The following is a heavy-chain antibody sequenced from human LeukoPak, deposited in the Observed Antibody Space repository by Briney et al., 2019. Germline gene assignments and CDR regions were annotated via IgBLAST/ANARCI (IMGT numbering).Heavy chain of an antibody. Sequence: PGGSLRLSCAASGFTFSTYWMSWVRQAPRQGLEWVANIKEDGSEKHYMDSVKGRFTISRDNAKSSLSLQLNSLRAEDTALYYCAREIVGGASAFDYWGQGTLVTVSS. V-gene: IGHV3-7*03. J-gene: IGHJ4*02. CDR1: GFTFSTYW. CDR2: IKEDGSEK. CDR3: AREIVGGASAFDY. D-gene: IGHD4-23*01.